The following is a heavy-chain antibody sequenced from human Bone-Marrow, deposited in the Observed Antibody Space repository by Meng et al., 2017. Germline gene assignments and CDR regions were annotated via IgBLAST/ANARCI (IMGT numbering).Heavy chain of an antibody. Sequence: GESLKISCAASGFTFSSYAMHWVRQAPGKGLEWVAVISYDGSNKYYADSVKGRFTISRDNSKNTLYLQMNSLRAEDTAVYYYARSVLRYFDWLAYYYYYGMDVWGQGTTVTVSS. D-gene: IGHD3-9*01. V-gene: IGHV3-30*04. CDR2: ISYDGSNK. J-gene: IGHJ6*02. CDR3: ARSVLRYFDWLAYYYYYGMDV. CDR1: GFTFSSYA.